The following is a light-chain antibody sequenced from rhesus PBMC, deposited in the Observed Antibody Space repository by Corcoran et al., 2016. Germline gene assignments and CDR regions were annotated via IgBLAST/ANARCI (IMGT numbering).Light chain of an antibody. V-gene: IGKV3-53*01. J-gene: IGKJ4*01. Sequence: QVILTQSPATLSLSPGERATLSCRASQSVSSYLAWYQQKPGQAPRLLIYGASSRATGIPYRFSGSGSGTEFTLTISSLEPEDFAVYYGQKYSSSPLTFGGGTKVEIK. CDR2: GAS. CDR1: QSVSSY. CDR3: QKYSSSPLT.